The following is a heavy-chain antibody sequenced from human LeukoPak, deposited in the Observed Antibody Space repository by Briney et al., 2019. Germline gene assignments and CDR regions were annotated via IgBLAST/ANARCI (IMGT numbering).Heavy chain of an antibody. V-gene: IGHV4-59*01. CDR1: GGSLSSYY. Sequence: SETLSLTCTVSGGSLSSYYWSWIRQPPGKGLEWIGYIYYSGSTNYNPSLKSRVTISVDTSKNQFSLKLSSVTAADTAVYYCARAVRVYCSSTSCYSWFDPWGQGTLVTVSS. D-gene: IGHD2-2*02. J-gene: IGHJ5*02. CDR3: ARAVRVYCSSTSCYSWFDP. CDR2: IYYSGST.